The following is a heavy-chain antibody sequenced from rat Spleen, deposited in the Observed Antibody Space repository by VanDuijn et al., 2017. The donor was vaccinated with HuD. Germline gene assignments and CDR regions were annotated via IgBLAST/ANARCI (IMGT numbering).Heavy chain of an antibody. Sequence: EVQLVESDGGLVQPGRSLKLSCAASGFIFSDHYVAWFRQAPTKGLEWIASISTGGGNTYYRDSVKGRFTISRDNAKNTQYLQMDSLRSEDTATYYCARPSINYGGSPYFDYWGQGVMVTVSS. CDR3: ARPSINYGGSPYFDY. D-gene: IGHD1-11*01. V-gene: IGHV5S13*01. J-gene: IGHJ2*01. CDR2: ISTGGGNT. CDR1: GFIFSDHY.